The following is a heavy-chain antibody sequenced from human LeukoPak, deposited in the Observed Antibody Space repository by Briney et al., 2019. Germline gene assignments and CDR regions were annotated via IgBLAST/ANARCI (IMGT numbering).Heavy chain of an antibody. V-gene: IGHV4-61*01. CDR1: GGSVSGGSYY. CDR3: ARDIVRVAGSYYYYYGMDV. CDR2: ICYSGTT. D-gene: IGHD6-19*01. J-gene: IGHJ6*04. Sequence: PSETLSRTCTVSGGSVSGGSYYWTWIRQPPGKGLEWIGYICYSGTTNYNPSLESRVTISLDTSKDQFSLTLTSLTAADTAVYYCARDIVRVAGSYYYYYGMDVWGKGTTVTVSS.